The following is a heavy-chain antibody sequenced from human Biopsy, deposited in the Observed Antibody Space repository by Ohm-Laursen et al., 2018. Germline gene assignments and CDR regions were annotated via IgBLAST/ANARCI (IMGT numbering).Heavy chain of an antibody. CDR3: ARDRGQNYFDY. Sequence: TLSLTCTVSGGSISIGGSYWSWIRQHPGKGLEWIGYIYYNGNTNYNPSLKSRVSMSVDTSKNQFSLKLSSVTVADTAVYFCARDRGQNYFDYWGQGIPVPVSS. CDR1: GGSISIGGSY. J-gene: IGHJ4*02. V-gene: IGHV4-31*03. CDR2: IYYNGNT.